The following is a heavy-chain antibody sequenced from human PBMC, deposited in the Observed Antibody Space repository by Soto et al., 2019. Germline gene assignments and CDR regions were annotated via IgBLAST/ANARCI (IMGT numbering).Heavy chain of an antibody. Sequence: GGSLRLSCAASGFTFSIFAMSWVRQSPGKGLEWVSTISGSGGSTYYADAVKGRFTISRDNSMGTLYLQMKSLRVEDTAIYYCAKEVSLGSTVGLGYWGQGTLVTVSS. CDR3: AKEVSLGSTVGLGY. D-gene: IGHD7-27*01. CDR2: ISGSGGST. V-gene: IGHV3-23*01. CDR1: GFTFSIFA. J-gene: IGHJ4*02.